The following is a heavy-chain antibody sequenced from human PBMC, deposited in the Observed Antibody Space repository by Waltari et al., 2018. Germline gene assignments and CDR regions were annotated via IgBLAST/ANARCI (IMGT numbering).Heavy chain of an antibody. CDR2: IKKDGIGN. CDR1: GFTFSTYS. CDR3: ARDEMHRTTWYHF. D-gene: IGHD6-13*01. Sequence: EVQLVESGGGLVQPGGSLRLSCAVSGFTFSTYSMTWVRPAPGKGREWVANIKKDGIGNYYVDFVKGRFSISRDNGKNLLYLHMNSLRADDTAVYYCARDEMHRTTWYHFWGQGTQVTVSS. J-gene: IGHJ4*02. V-gene: IGHV3-7*04.